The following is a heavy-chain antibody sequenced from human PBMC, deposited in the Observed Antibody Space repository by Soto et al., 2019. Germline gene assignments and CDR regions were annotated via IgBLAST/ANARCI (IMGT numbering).Heavy chain of an antibody. CDR2: ITYDGSNK. J-gene: IGHJ3*02. Sequence: PGGSLRLSCAASGFTFSSYAMHWVRQAPGKGLEWVGVITYDGSNKFYADSVKGRFTISRENSKNTLYLQMNSLRAEDAAVYYCAKDWRESLPGDAFDIWGQGTMVTVSS. CDR1: GFTFSSYA. V-gene: IGHV3-30*04. D-gene: IGHD3-10*01. CDR3: AKDWRESLPGDAFDI.